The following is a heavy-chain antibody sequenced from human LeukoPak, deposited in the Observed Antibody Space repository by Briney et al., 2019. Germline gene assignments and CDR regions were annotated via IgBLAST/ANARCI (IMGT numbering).Heavy chain of an antibody. V-gene: IGHV4-59*01. Sequence: PSETLSLTCTVSGGSISSYYWSWIRQPPGKGREWIGYIYYSGSTNYNPSLKSRVTISVDTSKNQFSLKLSSVTAADTAVYYCARRWTGDAFDIWGQGTMVTVSS. J-gene: IGHJ3*02. CDR3: ARRWTGDAFDI. CDR1: GGSISSYY. D-gene: IGHD3/OR15-3a*01. CDR2: IYYSGST.